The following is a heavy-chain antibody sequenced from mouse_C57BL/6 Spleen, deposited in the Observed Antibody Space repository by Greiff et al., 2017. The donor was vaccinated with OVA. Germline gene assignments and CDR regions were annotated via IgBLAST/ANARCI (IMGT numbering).Heavy chain of an antibody. D-gene: IGHD1-1*01. V-gene: IGHV1-81*01. J-gene: IGHJ1*03. CDR2: IYPRSGNT. CDR1: GYTFTSYG. Sequence: VQLQQSGAELARPGASVKLSCKASGYTFTSYGISWVKQRTGQGLEWIGEIYPRSGNTYYNEKFKGKATLTAEKSSSTAYMELRSLTSEDSAVYFCARRTTVVAEDWYFDVWGTGTTVTVSS. CDR3: ARRTTVVAEDWYFDV.